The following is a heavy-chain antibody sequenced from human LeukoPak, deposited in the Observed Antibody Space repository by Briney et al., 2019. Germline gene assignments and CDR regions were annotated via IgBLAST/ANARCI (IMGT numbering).Heavy chain of an antibody. CDR1: GYSFTSDW. V-gene: IGHV5-51*01. CDR3: ARLSGSYYSNFDY. D-gene: IGHD1-26*01. CDR2: IYPGDSDT. J-gene: IGHJ4*02. Sequence: KAGESLKISCKASGYSFTSDWTGWVRQMPGKGLEWMGIIYPGDSDTRYSPSCQGQVTISADKSISTAYLQCNSLKASDTAMYYCARLSGSYYSNFDYWGQGTLVTVSS.